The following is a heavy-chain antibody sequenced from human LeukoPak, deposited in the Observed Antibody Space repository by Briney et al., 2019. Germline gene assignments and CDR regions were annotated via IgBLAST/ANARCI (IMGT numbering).Heavy chain of an antibody. D-gene: IGHD6-19*01. J-gene: IGHJ4*02. CDR3: ANRREGSGWSYYFDY. CDR1: GFTFSSYA. Sequence: PGGSLRLSCAASGFTFSSYAMSWVRQTPGKGLEWVSGISGSGGSTYYADSVKGRFTISRDNSKITLYLQMNSLRAEDTAVYYCANRREGSGWSYYFDYWGQGTLVTVSS. V-gene: IGHV3-23*01. CDR2: ISGSGGST.